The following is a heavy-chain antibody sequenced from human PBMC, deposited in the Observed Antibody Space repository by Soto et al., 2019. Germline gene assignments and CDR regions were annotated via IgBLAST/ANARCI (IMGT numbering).Heavy chain of an antibody. CDR2: IRSKAYGGTT. D-gene: IGHD1-1*01. V-gene: IGHV3-49*03. Sequence: GGSLRLSCTASGFTFGDYAMSWFRQAPGKGLEWVGFIRSKAYGGTTEYAASVKGRFTISRDDSKSIAYLQMNSLKTEDTAVYYCTRSPSDRRLFRYRDYMDVWGKGTTVTVSS. CDR1: GFTFGDYA. J-gene: IGHJ6*03. CDR3: TRSPSDRRLFRYRDYMDV.